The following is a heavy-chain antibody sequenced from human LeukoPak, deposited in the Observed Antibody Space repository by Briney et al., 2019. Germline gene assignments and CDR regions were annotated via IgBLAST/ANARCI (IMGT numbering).Heavy chain of an antibody. D-gene: IGHD3-22*01. V-gene: IGHV1-69*01. J-gene: IGHJ4*02. Sequence: SVKVSCKASEGTFSSYAISWVRQAPGQGLEWMGGIIPIFGTANYAQKFQGRVTITADESTSTAYMELSSLRSEDTAVYYCARLGSYYDSSGYPHEWGQGTLVTVSS. CDR3: ARLGSYYDSSGYPHE. CDR1: EGTFSSYA. CDR2: IIPIFGTA.